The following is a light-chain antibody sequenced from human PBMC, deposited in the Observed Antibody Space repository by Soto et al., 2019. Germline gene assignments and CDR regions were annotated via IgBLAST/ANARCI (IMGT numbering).Light chain of an antibody. V-gene: IGLV2-14*01. J-gene: IGLJ1*01. CDR2: EVS. Sequence: QSVLTQPASVSGSPGQSITISCTGTSSDVGDYNSVSWYQQHPGKAPKLMIYEVSNRPSGVSNRFSGSKSGNTASLTIYGLQAEDAADYYCSSYTSSGTYVFGTGTKVTVL. CDR3: SSYTSSGTYV. CDR1: SSDVGDYNS.